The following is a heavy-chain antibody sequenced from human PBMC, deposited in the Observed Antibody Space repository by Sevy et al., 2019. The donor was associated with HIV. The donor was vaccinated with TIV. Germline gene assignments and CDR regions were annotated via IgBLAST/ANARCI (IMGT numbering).Heavy chain of an antibody. CDR2: ISAYNGNT. CDR1: GYTFTSYG. Sequence: ASVKVSCKASGYTFTSYGISCVRQAPGQGLEWMGWISAYNGNTNYAQKLQGRVTMTTDTSTSTAYMELRSLRSDDTAVYYCARDSTGSGWMTAEYFQHWGQGTLVTVSS. CDR3: ARDSTGSGWMTAEYFQH. V-gene: IGHV1-18*01. D-gene: IGHD6-19*01. J-gene: IGHJ1*01.